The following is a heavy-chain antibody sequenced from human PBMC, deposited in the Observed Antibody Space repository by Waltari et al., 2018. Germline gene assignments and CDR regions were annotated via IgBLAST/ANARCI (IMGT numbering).Heavy chain of an antibody. V-gene: IGHV3-23*01. J-gene: IGHJ4*02. D-gene: IGHD3-10*01. CDR2: ISGNGGST. Sequence: EVQLLQSGGGLVQPGGSLRLSCVASEFTFSNYAMSWVRQAPGEGLVWVSSISGNGGSTSYADSVKGRFTISRDNSQYTATMILQMNSLRADDTAVYYCVRGYYGSGRAFDYWGRGTLVTVSS. CDR1: EFTFSNYA. CDR3: VRGYYGSGRAFDY.